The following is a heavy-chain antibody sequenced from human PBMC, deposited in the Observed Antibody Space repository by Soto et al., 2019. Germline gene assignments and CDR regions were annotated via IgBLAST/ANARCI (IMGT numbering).Heavy chain of an antibody. CDR1: VGSFSGYY. CDR2: IDHSGYI. V-gene: IGHV4-34*01. Sequence: SEPLSLTCAVYVGSFSGYYWNWIRQPPGKGLEWIGEIDHSGYINYNPSLKSRVTILVDKSKNQFSLKLSSVTAADTAVYYCARDSDDYGGNSSLDYWGQGTLVTVSS. CDR3: ARDSDDYGGNSSLDY. J-gene: IGHJ4*02. D-gene: IGHD4-17*01.